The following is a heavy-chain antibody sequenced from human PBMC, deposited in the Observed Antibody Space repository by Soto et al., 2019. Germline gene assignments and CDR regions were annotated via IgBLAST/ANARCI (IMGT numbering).Heavy chain of an antibody. Sequence: ASVKVSCKASGYTFTSYDINWVRQATGQGLEWMGWMNPNSGNTGYAQKFQGRVTMTRNTSISTAYMELSSLRSEDTAVYYCARGPAGSRTYDFDYWGQGTLVTVSS. CDR3: ARGPAGSRTYDFDY. V-gene: IGHV1-8*01. D-gene: IGHD1-26*01. J-gene: IGHJ4*02. CDR1: GYTFTSYD. CDR2: MNPNSGNT.